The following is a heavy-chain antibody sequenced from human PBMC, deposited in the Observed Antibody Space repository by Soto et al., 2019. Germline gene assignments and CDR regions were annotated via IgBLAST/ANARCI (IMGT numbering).Heavy chain of an antibody. CDR2: ISYDGSNK. J-gene: IGHJ4*02. CDR3: AKVATVTKVGY. V-gene: IGHV3-30*18. CDR1: GFTFSSYG. D-gene: IGHD4-17*01. Sequence: QVQLVESGGGVVQPGRSLRLSCAASGFTFSSYGMHWVRQAPGKGLEWVAVISYDGSNKYYEDSVKGRFTISRDNSKNSLYLQMNSLRAEDTAVYYCAKVATVTKVGYWGQGTLVTVSS.